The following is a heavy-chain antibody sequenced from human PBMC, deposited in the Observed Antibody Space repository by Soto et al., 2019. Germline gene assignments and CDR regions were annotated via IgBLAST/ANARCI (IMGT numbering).Heavy chain of an antibody. CDR3: ARSRSYYDFWSGYYYYYGMDV. CDR1: GYSFTSYW. CDR2: IYPGDSDT. D-gene: IGHD3-3*01. J-gene: IGHJ6*02. V-gene: IGHV5-51*01. Sequence: GESLKISCKGSGYSFTSYWIGWVRQMPGKGLEWMGIIYPGDSDTRYSPSFQGQVTISADKSISTAYLQWSSLKASDTAMYYCARSRSYYDFWSGYYYYYGMDVWGQGTTVTVSS.